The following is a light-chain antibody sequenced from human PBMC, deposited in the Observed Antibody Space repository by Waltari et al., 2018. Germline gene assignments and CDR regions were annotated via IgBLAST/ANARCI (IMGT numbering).Light chain of an antibody. J-gene: IGKJ1*01. Sequence: EILLTQSPGTLSLSPGERATLPCRAGQSVGRSLAWYQQKPGQPPRLLIYGSSNRATGTPDRFSGGGSGTDFSLTISRLEPEDVAVYYCQHYVSLPVTFGQGTKVEI. CDR2: GSS. CDR1: QSVGRS. CDR3: QHYVSLPVT. V-gene: IGKV3-20*01.